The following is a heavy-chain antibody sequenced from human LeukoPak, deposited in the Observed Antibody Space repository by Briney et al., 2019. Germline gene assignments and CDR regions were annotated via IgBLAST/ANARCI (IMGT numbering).Heavy chain of an antibody. CDR1: GFTFSSYW. CDR2: IKQDGSEK. V-gene: IGHV3-7*01. Sequence: GGSLGLSCAASGFTFSSYWMSWVREAPGKGLEWVANIKQDGSEKYYVDSVKGRFTISRDNAKNSLYLQMNSLRAEDTAVYYCARDEPLQWLAPFAYWGQGTLVTVSS. D-gene: IGHD6-19*01. CDR3: ARDEPLQWLAPFAY. J-gene: IGHJ4*02.